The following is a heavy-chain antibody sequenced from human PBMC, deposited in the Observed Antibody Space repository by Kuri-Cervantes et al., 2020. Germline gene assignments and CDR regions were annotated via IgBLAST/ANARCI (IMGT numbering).Heavy chain of an antibody. D-gene: IGHD3-9*01. V-gene: IGHV4-39*07. CDR3: ARATRGGTGYYYMFDS. Sequence: ESLKISCTVSGGSISSSSYYWGWIRQPPGKGLEWIGSIYYSGSTYYNPSLKSRVTISADTSRNQFSLKLNSVTAADTAVYFCARATRGGTGYYYMFDSWGQGTLVTVSS. J-gene: IGHJ4*02. CDR1: GGSISSSSYY. CDR2: IYYSGST.